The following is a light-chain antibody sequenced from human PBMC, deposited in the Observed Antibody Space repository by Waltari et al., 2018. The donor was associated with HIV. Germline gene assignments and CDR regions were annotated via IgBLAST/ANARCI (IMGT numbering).Light chain of an antibody. CDR3: QQYGSSRWT. J-gene: IGKJ1*01. V-gene: IGKV3-20*01. Sequence: EIVLTQSPGTLSLSPGDSDTLSCRASQTISDNNLVWYQQKPGQSPRLLMFGASNRPTGIPDRFSGGGSGTDFTLTINRLEPEDFAMYYCQQYGSSRWTFGPGTQVEIK. CDR2: GAS. CDR1: QTISDNN.